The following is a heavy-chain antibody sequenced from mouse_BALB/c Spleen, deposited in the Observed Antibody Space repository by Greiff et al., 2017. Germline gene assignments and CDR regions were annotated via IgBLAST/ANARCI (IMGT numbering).Heavy chain of an antibody. D-gene: IGHD2-14*01. CDR1: GYTFTDYE. CDR3: TRSDYRDYFDY. V-gene: IGHV1-15*01. J-gene: IGHJ2*01. CDR2: IDPETGGT. Sequence: VQLQQSGAELVRPGASVTLSCKASGYTFTDYEMHWVKQTPVHGLEWIGAIDPETGGTAYNQKFKGKATLTADKSSSTAYMELRSLTSEDSAVYYCTRSDYRDYFDYWGQGTTLTVSS.